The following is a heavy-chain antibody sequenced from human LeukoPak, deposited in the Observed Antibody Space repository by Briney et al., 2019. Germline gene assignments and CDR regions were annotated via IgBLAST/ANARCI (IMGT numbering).Heavy chain of an antibody. CDR2: IYHSGST. CDR3: ARHLGTSSLTRYYYYMDV. V-gene: IGHV4-38-2*01. Sequence: SETLSLTCAVSGYSISSGYYWGWIRQPPGKGLEWIGSIYHSGSTYYNPSLKSRVTISVDTSKSQFSLKLSSVTAADTAVYYCARHLGTSSLTRYYYYMDVWGKGTTVTVSS. CDR1: GYSISSGYY. J-gene: IGHJ6*03. D-gene: IGHD3-3*02.